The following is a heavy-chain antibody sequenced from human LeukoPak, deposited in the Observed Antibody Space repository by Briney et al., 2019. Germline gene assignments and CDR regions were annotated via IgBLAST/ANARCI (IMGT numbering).Heavy chain of an antibody. CDR1: GYTFTGYY. Sequence: ASVKVSCKSSGYTFTGYYMHWVRQAPGQGLEWMGWINPNSGGTNYAQKFQGRVTMTRDTSISTAYMELSRLRSDDTAVYYCARSRRYYDFWSGYYPQSDWFDPWGQGTLVTVSS. J-gene: IGHJ5*02. CDR2: INPNSGGT. V-gene: IGHV1-2*02. D-gene: IGHD3-3*01. CDR3: ARSRRYYDFWSGYYPQSDWFDP.